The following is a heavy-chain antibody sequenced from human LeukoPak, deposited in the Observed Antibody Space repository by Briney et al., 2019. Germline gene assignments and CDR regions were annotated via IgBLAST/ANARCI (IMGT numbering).Heavy chain of an antibody. J-gene: IGHJ4*02. Sequence: GESLKISCKGSGYSFTSYWIGWVRQMPGKGLEWMGIIYPGDSDTRYSPSFQGQVTISADKSISTAYPQWSSLKASDTAMYYCARTPSIADTDFDYWGQGTLVTVSS. CDR1: GYSFTSYW. V-gene: IGHV5-51*01. D-gene: IGHD6-6*01. CDR2: IYPGDSDT. CDR3: ARTPSIADTDFDY.